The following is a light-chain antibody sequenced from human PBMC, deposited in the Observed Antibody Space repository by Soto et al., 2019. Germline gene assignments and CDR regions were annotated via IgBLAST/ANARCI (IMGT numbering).Light chain of an antibody. J-gene: IGLJ1*01. CDR2: EVS. CDR1: SSDVGTYNY. V-gene: IGLV2-14*01. CDR3: TSYTRDTALV. Sequence: QSVLTQPASVSGSPGQSITISCTGTSSDVGTYNYVSWYQHHPGKAPKLIIYEVSNRPSGVSNRFSGYKSGSTASLTISGLQAEDEADYHCTSYTRDTALVFGTGTKV.